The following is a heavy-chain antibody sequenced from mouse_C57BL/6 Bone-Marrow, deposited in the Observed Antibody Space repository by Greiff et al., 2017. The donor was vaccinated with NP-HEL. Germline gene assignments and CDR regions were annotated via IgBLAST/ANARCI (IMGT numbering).Heavy chain of an antibody. CDR3: ARRSYGSSYGFDY. CDR1: GYTFTSYW. J-gene: IGHJ2*01. Sequence: VKLMESGAELVRPGSSVKLSCKASGYTFTSYWMHWVKQRPIQGLEWIGNIDPSDSETHYNQKFKDKATLTVDKSSSTAYMQLSSLTSEDSAVYYCARRSYGSSYGFDYWGQGTTLTVSS. D-gene: IGHD1-1*01. V-gene: IGHV1-52*01. CDR2: IDPSDSET.